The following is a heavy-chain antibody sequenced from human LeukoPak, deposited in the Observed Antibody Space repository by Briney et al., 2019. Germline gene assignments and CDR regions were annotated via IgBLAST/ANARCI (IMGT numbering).Heavy chain of an antibody. D-gene: IGHD3-16*01. CDR2: IYSDGTT. Sequence: GGSLRLSCAASGFTFSSIYMSWVRQAPGKGPDWVSVIYSDGTTYYADSVKGRFTISRDNSKNTLYLQMNNLRAEDTAVYYCARCTFYYYMDVWGKGTTVTVSS. J-gene: IGHJ6*03. CDR3: ARCTFYYYMDV. V-gene: IGHV3-53*01. CDR1: GFTFSSIY.